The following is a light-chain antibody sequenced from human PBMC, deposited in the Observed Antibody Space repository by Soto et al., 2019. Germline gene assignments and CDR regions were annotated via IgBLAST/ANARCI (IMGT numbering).Light chain of an antibody. CDR1: QDISTY. J-gene: IGKJ4*01. V-gene: IGKV1-27*01. Sequence: DIQMTQAPSSLSASVGDRVTITCRARQDISTYLAWYQQKPGKVPKLLISAAYTLQSGVPPRFSGSGSGTYFTLTISSLQPEDVATYYYQKYDNAPLTFGGGTKVEIK. CDR3: QKYDNAPLT. CDR2: AAY.